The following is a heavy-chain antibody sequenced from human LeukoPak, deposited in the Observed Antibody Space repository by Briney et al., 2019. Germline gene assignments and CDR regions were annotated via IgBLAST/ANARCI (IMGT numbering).Heavy chain of an antibody. Sequence: GGSLRLSCAASGFTFSSYAMSWVRQAPGKGLEWVSAISGSGGSTYYADSVNGRFTISRDNSKNTLYLQMNSLRAEDTAVYYCAKDSGIVVVVQIDYWGQGTLVTVSS. D-gene: IGHD2-15*01. CDR1: GFTFSSYA. J-gene: IGHJ4*02. V-gene: IGHV3-23*01. CDR3: AKDSGIVVVVQIDY. CDR2: ISGSGGST.